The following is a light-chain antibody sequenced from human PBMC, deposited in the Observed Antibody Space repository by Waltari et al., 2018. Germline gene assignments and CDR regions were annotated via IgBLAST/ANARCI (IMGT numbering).Light chain of an antibody. V-gene: IGKV3-15*01. CDR2: GAS. Sequence: ETVMTQSPASLSVSPGERATLPCRASQSVSINLAWYQQKPGQAPRLPIYGASTLATGIPARFSGAGSGTEFTLTISSLQSEDFAVYYCQQYNIWPFTFGPGTKVDFK. CDR3: QQYNIWPFT. CDR1: QSVSIN. J-gene: IGKJ3*01.